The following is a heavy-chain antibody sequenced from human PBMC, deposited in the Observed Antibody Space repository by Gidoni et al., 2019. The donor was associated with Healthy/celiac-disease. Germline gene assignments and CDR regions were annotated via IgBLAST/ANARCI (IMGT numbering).Heavy chain of an antibody. D-gene: IGHD2-21*02. CDR2: IIPIFGTA. CDR3: ATENNIVVVTATPREPYFDY. V-gene: IGHV1-69*06. Sequence: QVQLVQSGAEVKKPGSSVQVSCKASVGNFSSYAISWVRQAPGQGLEWMGGIIPIFGTANYAQKFQGRVTITADKSTSTAYMELSSLRSEDTAVYYCATENNIVVVTATPREPYFDYWGQGTLVTVSS. J-gene: IGHJ4*02. CDR1: VGNFSSYA.